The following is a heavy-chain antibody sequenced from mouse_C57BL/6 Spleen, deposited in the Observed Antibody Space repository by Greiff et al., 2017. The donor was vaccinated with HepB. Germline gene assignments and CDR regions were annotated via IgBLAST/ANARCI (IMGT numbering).Heavy chain of an antibody. CDR1: GFSLTSYG. CDR3: AKGDYDEDYYYAMDY. Sequence: QVQLQQSGPGLVQPSQSLSITCTVSGFSLTSYGVHWVRQSPGKGLEWLGVIWRGGSTDYNAAFMSRLSITKDNSKSQVFFKVNSLQADDTAIYYCAKGDYDEDYYYAMDYWGQGTSVTVSS. D-gene: IGHD2-4*01. J-gene: IGHJ4*01. V-gene: IGHV2-5*01. CDR2: IWRGGST.